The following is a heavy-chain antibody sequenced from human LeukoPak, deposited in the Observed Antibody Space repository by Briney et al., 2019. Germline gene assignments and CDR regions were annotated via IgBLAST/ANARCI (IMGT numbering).Heavy chain of an antibody. Sequence: ASVKVSCKASGYTFTGYDINWVRQATGQGLEWMGWMNPYTGDTGKEQKLQCRVTMTRNTSIDTAYMELSGLRAEDTAVYYCTRGSLSGSSRDYWGQGTLVTVSS. D-gene: IGHD1-26*01. V-gene: IGHV1-8*01. J-gene: IGHJ4*02. CDR3: TRGSLSGSSRDY. CDR2: MNPYTGDT. CDR1: GYTFTGYD.